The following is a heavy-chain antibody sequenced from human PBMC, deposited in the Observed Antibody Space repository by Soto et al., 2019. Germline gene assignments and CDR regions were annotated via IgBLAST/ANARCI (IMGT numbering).Heavy chain of an antibody. CDR2: IYYSGST. CDR1: GGSIRNYY. D-gene: IGHD3-10*01. Sequence: SETLSLTCTVSGGSIRNYYWSWIRQSPGKGLEWIGYIYYSGSTTHYSPSLKSRVTISADTSTNQFSLKLRSVTLADTAVYYCARGSNYYNYGMDVWGQGTTVT. V-gene: IGHV4-59*01. J-gene: IGHJ6*02. CDR3: ARGSNYYNYGMDV.